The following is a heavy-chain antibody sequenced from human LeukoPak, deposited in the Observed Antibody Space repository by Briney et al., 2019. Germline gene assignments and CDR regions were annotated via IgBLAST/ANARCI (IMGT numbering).Heavy chain of an antibody. CDR1: GGSISSYY. V-gene: IGHV4-59*01. J-gene: IGHJ4*02. Sequence: SETLSLTCTVSGGSISSYYWSWIRQPPGNGLEWIGYIYYSGSTNYNPSLKSRVTISVDTSKNQFSLKLSSVTAADTAVYYCARVGAYGKQGLSWYYIDYWGQGTLVTVSS. CDR3: ARVGAYGKQGLSWYYIDY. D-gene: IGHD6-19*01. CDR2: IYYSGST.